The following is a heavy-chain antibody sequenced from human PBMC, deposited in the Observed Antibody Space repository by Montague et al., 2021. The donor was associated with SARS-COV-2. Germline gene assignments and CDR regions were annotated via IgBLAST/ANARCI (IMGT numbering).Heavy chain of an antibody. V-gene: IGHV4-31*03. D-gene: IGHD6-13*01. CDR3: AIDVGWYSSSWFDY. CDR2: IYYSGST. Sequence: TLSLTCTVSGGSISSGGYYWSWIRQHPGKGLEWIGYIYYSGSTYYNPSLKSRVTISVDTSKNQFSLKLSSVTAADTAVYYCAIDVGWYSSSWFDYWGQGTLVTVSS. CDR1: GGSISSGGYY. J-gene: IGHJ4*02.